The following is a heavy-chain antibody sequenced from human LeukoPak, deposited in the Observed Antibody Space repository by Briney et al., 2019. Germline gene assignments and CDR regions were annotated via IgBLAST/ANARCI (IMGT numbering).Heavy chain of an antibody. CDR1: GFTFSRYS. D-gene: IGHD2-2*01. J-gene: IGHJ4*02. CDR2: ISSGSTYI. Sequence: PGGSLRLSCAASGFTFSRYSMNWVRQAPGKGLEWVSSISSGSTYIYYADSVKGRFTISRDNAENSLLLQMNSLRAEDTAVYYCARGAQIVVTPAAQARPGPSGIDYWGRGTLVTVPS. CDR3: ARGAQIVVTPAAQARPGPSGIDY. V-gene: IGHV3-21*01.